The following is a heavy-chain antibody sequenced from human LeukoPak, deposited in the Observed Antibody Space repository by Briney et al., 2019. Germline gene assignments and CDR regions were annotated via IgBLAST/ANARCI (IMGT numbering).Heavy chain of an antibody. Sequence: PGGSLRLSCAASGFTFSSYGMHWVRQAPGKGLEWVAVIWFDGSDKNYADSVKGQFTIFRDNSKNTLYLQMNTLRAEDTAVYYCARDLGGSLDYWGQGTLVTVSS. CDR2: IWFDGSDK. D-gene: IGHD1-26*01. CDR3: ARDLGGSLDY. CDR1: GFTFSSYG. J-gene: IGHJ4*02. V-gene: IGHV3-33*08.